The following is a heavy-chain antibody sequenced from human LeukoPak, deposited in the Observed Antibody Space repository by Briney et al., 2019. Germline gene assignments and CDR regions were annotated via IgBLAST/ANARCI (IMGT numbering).Heavy chain of an antibody. Sequence: QAGGSLRLSCVASEFSLGINYMIWVRQAPGKGLEWGSVIYSAGATYYADYVKGRFTVSRDNSKNTLTLQMNSLRPEDTAVYFCARVGILVASGVNAFDMWGQRTSFTVSS. D-gene: IGHD2-21*01. J-gene: IGHJ3*02. V-gene: IGHV3-66*02. CDR1: EFSLGINY. CDR2: IYSAGAT. CDR3: ARVGILVASGVNAFDM.